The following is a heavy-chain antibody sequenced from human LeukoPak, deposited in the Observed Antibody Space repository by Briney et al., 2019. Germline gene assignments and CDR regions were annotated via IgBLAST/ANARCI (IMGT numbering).Heavy chain of an antibody. Sequence: GRSLRLSCAASGFTFSSYGVHWVRQAPGKGLEWVAVIWYDGSNKYYADSVKGRFTISRDNSKNTLYLQMNSLRAEDTAVYYCAKTTETFGVVTYFDYWGQGTLVTVSS. CDR2: IWYDGSNK. CDR1: GFTFSSYG. D-gene: IGHD3-3*01. V-gene: IGHV3-33*06. CDR3: AKTTETFGVVTYFDY. J-gene: IGHJ4*02.